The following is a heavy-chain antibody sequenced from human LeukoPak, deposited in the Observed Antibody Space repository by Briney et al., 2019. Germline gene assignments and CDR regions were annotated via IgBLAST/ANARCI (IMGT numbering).Heavy chain of an antibody. D-gene: IGHD3-10*01. J-gene: IGHJ4*02. Sequence: GASVKVSCKASGYTFTSYGISWVRQAPGQGLEWMGWVNPNSGGTNYAQKFQGRVTMTRDTSISTAYMELSRLRSDDTAVYYCARCLTMVRGVIIPHFDYWGQGTLVTVPS. V-gene: IGHV1-2*02. CDR2: VNPNSGGT. CDR3: ARCLTMVRGVIIPHFDY. CDR1: GYTFTSYG.